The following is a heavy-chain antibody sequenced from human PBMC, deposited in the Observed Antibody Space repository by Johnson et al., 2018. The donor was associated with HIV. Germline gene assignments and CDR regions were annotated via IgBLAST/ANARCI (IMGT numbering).Heavy chain of an antibody. CDR3: ARLTWDQNRGWDAFDI. CDR1: GFTVSSNY. Sequence: VQLVESGGGLVKPGGSLRLSCAASGFTVSSNYMSWVRQAPGKGLEWVSVIYSGGSTYYADSMKGRFTISRDNSKKTLYLQMNSLRPEDTAVYYCARLTWDQNRGWDAFDIWGQGTMVTVSS. CDR2: IYSGGST. D-gene: IGHD1-26*01. V-gene: IGHV3-66*02. J-gene: IGHJ3*02.